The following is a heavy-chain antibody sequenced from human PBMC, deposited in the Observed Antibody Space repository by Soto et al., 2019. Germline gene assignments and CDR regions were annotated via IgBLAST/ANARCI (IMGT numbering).Heavy chain of an antibody. Sequence: EVQLVESGGGLVKPGGSLRLSCAASGFTFSSHMLNWVRQAPGKGLEWVASISSSSSYIYYADSVKGRFTISRDNAKKSLYLQMNTLRAGDTAVYYCARTPWETSGSAFDFWGQGTLVTVSS. CDR1: GFTFSSHM. D-gene: IGHD3-10*01. J-gene: IGHJ4*02. CDR2: ISSSSSYI. CDR3: ARTPWETSGSAFDF. V-gene: IGHV3-21*01.